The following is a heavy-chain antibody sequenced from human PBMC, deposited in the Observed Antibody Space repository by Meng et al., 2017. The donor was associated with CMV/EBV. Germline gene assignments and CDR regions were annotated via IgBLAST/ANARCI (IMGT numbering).Heavy chain of an antibody. D-gene: IGHD3-3*01. CDR2: IKQDGSEK. CDR1: GFTFSSYW. V-gene: IGHV3-7*04. Sequence: GESLKISCAASGFTFSSYWMSWVRQAPGKGLEWVANIKQDGSEKYYVDSVKGRFTISRDNAKNSLYLQMNSLRAEDTAVCYCARGLGWLLLGIFDYWGQGTLVTVSS. J-gene: IGHJ4*02. CDR3: ARGLGWLLLGIFDY.